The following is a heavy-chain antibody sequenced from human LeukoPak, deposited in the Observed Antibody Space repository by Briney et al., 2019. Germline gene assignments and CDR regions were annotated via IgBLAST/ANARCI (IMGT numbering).Heavy chain of an antibody. CDR1: GGSISSYY. D-gene: IGHD3-22*01. CDR3: ARERSDSSGYYYERGSQFDY. V-gene: IGHV4-59*01. CDR2: IYYSGST. Sequence: SETLSLTCTVSGGSISSYYWSWIRQPPGKGLEWIGYIYYSGSTNYNPSLKSRVTISVDTSKNQFSPKLSSVTAADTAVYYCARERSDSSGYYYERGSQFDYWGQGTLVTVSS. J-gene: IGHJ4*02.